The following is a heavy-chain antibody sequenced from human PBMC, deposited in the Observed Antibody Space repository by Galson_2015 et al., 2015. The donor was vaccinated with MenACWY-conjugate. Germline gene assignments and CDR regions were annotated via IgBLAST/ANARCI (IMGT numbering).Heavy chain of an antibody. V-gene: IGHV3-74*01. CDR3: ARDNNWSFDS. CDR1: GFTFSSYW. Sequence: SLRLSCAASGFTFSSYWMSWVRQAPGKGLVWVSRINSDGSSKGYADSVKGRFTISTDNAKNMVYLQMDGLGDEDTAVYFCARDNNWSFDSWGQGTLVTVSS. CDR2: INSDGSSK. J-gene: IGHJ4*02. D-gene: IGHD1-1*01.